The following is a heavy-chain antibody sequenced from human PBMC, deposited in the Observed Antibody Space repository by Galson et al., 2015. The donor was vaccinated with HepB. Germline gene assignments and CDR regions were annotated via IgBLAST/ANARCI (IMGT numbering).Heavy chain of an antibody. CDR2: ISSSSSTI. CDR3: ARRGPSSWGAFDV. Sequence: SLRLSCAASGFIFSNYNMNWVRQAPGKGLEWVGYISSSSSTIHYGDSVRGRFTISRDNAKNSLYLQMNSLRAEDTALYYCARRGPSSWGAFDVWAQGTVVTVS. J-gene: IGHJ3*01. CDR1: GFIFSNYN. V-gene: IGHV3-48*04. D-gene: IGHD6-6*01.